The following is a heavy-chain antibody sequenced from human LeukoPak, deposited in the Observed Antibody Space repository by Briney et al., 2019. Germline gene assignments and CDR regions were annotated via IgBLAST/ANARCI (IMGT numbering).Heavy chain of an antibody. J-gene: IGHJ4*02. D-gene: IGHD3-22*01. CDR3: ARDPPRYYYDSSGYHGEYYFDY. Sequence: ETLSLTCAVYGGSFSGYYWSWIRQPPGKGLEWIGEINHSGTTNYNPSLKSRVTISVDASKNQFSLKLSSVTAADTAVYYCARDPPRYYYDSSGYHGEYYFDYWGQGTLVTVSS. CDR2: INHSGTT. V-gene: IGHV4-34*01. CDR1: GGSFSGYY.